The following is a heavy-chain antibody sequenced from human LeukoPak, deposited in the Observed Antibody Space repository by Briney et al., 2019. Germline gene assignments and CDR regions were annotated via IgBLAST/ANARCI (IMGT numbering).Heavy chain of an antibody. J-gene: IGHJ4*02. D-gene: IGHD5-24*01. Sequence: GSLRLSCTASGFTFGDYAMSWVRQAPGKGLEWVGFIRSKAYGGTTEYAASVKGRFTISRDDSKSIAYLQVNSLKTEDTAVYYCTRVIGWPQFDTIFDYWGQGTLVTVSS. V-gene: IGHV3-49*04. CDR2: IRSKAYGGTT. CDR3: TRVIGWPQFDTIFDY. CDR1: GFTFGDYA.